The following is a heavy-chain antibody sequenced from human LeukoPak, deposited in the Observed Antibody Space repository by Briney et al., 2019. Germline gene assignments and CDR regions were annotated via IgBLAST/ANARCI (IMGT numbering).Heavy chain of an antibody. D-gene: IGHD3-3*01. V-gene: IGHV1-18*01. CDR2: ISAYNGNT. J-gene: IGHJ6*03. Sequence: GASVKVSCKASGYTFTSYGISWVRQAPGQGLEWMGWISAYNGNTNYAQKLQGRVTMTTDTSTSTAYMELRSLRSDDTAVYYCARGLWGDFWSGDYYYYYMDVWGEGTTVTVSS. CDR1: GYTFTSYG. CDR3: ARGLWGDFWSGDYYYYYMDV.